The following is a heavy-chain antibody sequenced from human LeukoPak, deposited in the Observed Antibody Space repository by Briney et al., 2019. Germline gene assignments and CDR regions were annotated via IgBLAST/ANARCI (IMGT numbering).Heavy chain of an antibody. D-gene: IGHD3-22*01. CDR2: INHSGST. J-gene: IGHJ4*02. CDR1: GGSFSGYY. Sequence: SETLSLTCAVYGGSFSGYYWSWIRQPPGKGLEWIGEINHSGSTNYNPSLKSRVTISVDTSKNQFSLKLSSVTAADTAVYYCARRDGSGYYGRRFYNFDYWGQGTLVTVSS. CDR3: ARRDGSGYYGRRFYNFDY. V-gene: IGHV4-34*01.